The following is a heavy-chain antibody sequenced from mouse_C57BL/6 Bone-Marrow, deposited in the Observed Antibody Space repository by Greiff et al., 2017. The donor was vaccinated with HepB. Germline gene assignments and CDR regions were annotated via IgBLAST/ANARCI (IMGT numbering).Heavy chain of an antibody. Sequence: EVQLQESGAELVRPGASVKLSCTASGFNIKDDYMHWVKQRPEQGLEWIGWIDPENGDTEYASKFQGKATITADTSSNTAYLQLSSLTSEDTAVYYCTPYPYYFDYWGQGTTLTVSS. J-gene: IGHJ2*01. V-gene: IGHV14-4*01. D-gene: IGHD2-10*01. CDR1: GFNIKDDY. CDR3: TPYPYYFDY. CDR2: IDPENGDT.